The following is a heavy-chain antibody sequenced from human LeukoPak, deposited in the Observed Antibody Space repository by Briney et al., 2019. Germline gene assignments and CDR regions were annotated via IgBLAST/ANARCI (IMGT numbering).Heavy chain of an antibody. J-gene: IGHJ4*02. D-gene: IGHD2-21*01. CDR1: GLIFSNFA. CDR2: ITGTSGRT. CDR3: AKAPSILSNFDY. V-gene: IGHV3-23*01. Sequence: GGSLRLSCEVSGLIFSNFAMAWVRQAPGKGLEWVSLITGTSGRTYYADSVKGRFTVSRDNAKNSLSLQMNSLRAEDTALYYCAKAPSILSNFDYWGQGTLVAVSS.